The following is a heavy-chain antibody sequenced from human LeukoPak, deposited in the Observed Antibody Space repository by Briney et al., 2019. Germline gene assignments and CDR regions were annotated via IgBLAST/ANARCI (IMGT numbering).Heavy chain of an antibody. CDR3: AREESGGYFDY. Sequence: ASVKVSFKASGFTFTNYYMHWVRQAPGQGLEWMGLINPSGSNTNYAQKFRGRVTMTRDTSATTVYMELSSLRSEDTAVYYCAREESGGYFDYGGQGTLVTVSS. J-gene: IGHJ4*02. CDR2: INPSGSNT. CDR1: GFTFTNYY. V-gene: IGHV1-46*01. D-gene: IGHD2-8*02.